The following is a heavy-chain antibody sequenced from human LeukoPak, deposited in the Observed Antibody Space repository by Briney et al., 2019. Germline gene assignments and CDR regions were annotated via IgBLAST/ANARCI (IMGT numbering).Heavy chain of an antibody. CDR2: ISYSGST. J-gene: IGHJ6*03. D-gene: IGHD3-10*01. V-gene: IGHV4-59*12. CDR3: ARKFITMVRYYYYYMDV. CDR1: GGSISSYY. Sequence: SETLSLTCSVSGGSISSYYWNWIRQPPGKGLEWIGSISYSGSTNYNPSLESRVTISVDTSKNQFSLKLSSVTAADTAVYYCARKFITMVRYYYYYMDVWGKGTTVTVSS.